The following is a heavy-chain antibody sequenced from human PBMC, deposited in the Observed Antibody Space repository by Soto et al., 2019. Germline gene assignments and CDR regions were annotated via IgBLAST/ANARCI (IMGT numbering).Heavy chain of an antibody. D-gene: IGHD1-26*01. CDR3: ARGHPATDAFDI. CDR1: GFTFSSYA. CDR2: ISYDGSNK. Sequence: GGSLRLSCAASGFTFSSYAMHWVRQAPGKGLEWVAVISYDGSNKYYADSVKGRFTISRDNSKNTLYLQMNSLRAEDTAVYYCARGHPATDAFDIWGQGTMVTVSS. J-gene: IGHJ3*02. V-gene: IGHV3-30-3*01.